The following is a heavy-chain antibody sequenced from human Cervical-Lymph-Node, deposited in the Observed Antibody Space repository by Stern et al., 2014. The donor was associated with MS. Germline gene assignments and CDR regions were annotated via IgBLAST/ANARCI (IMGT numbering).Heavy chain of an antibody. D-gene: IGHD5-12*01. CDR3: SRGGSGYSGMIDY. V-gene: IGHV1-18*01. J-gene: IGHJ4*02. CDR1: GYTFTSYG. CDR2: ISAYNGNT. Sequence: VQLVQSGAEVKKPGASVTVSCKASGYTFTSYGIRWVRQAPGQGLEWMGLISAYNGNTNHSQKFQGIVTMPTDTSTSTAYMELRRLRSDDTAVYYCSRGGSGYSGMIDYWGQGTLVTVSS.